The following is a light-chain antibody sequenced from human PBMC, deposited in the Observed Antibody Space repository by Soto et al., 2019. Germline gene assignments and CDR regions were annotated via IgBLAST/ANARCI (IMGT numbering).Light chain of an antibody. CDR1: QSINNK. V-gene: IGKV3-15*01. Sequence: EIVLTQSPGTLSLSPGERATLSCRASQSINNKVAWYQQKPGQAPRLLIYGASTRAPGIPARFSGSGSGTEFTLTISSLQSEDFGVYYCQQYNIWPPVTFGQGTRLEIK. CDR2: GAS. J-gene: IGKJ5*01. CDR3: QQYNIWPPVT.